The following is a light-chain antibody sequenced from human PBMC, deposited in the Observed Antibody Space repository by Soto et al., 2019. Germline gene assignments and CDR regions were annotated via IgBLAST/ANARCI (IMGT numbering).Light chain of an antibody. CDR1: QTISSW. J-gene: IGKJ1*01. CDR2: KAS. Sequence: DIQMTQSPSSLSASVGDRFTITCRASQTISSWLAWYQQKPGKAPKLLIYKASTLKSGVPSRFSGSGSGTEFTLTISSLQPDDFATYYCQQYNDYQETFGQGTKVDI. CDR3: QQYNDYQET. V-gene: IGKV1-5*03.